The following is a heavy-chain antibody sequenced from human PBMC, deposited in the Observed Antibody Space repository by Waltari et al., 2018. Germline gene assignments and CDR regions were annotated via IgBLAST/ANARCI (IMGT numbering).Heavy chain of an antibody. CDR2: IKSKTDGGTT. V-gene: IGHV3-15*01. CDR1: GFTFSNAW. J-gene: IGHJ4*02. D-gene: IGHD3-22*01. Sequence: EVQLVESGGGLVKPGGSLRLSCSASGFTFSNAWMSWVRHAPGKGLEWVGRIKSKTDGGTTDYAETVKGRFTISRDDSKNTLYLQMNSLKTEDTAVYYCTTGYDSSGYSGTFDYWGQGTLVTVSS. CDR3: TTGYDSSGYSGTFDY.